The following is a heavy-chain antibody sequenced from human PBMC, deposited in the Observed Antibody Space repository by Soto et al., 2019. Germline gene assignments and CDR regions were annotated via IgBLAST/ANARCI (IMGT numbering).Heavy chain of an antibody. CDR1: GFTFSDYY. V-gene: IGHV3-11*06. J-gene: IGHJ3*02. CDR3: AAHPLSCYYDTSRAFDI. Sequence: PGGSLRLSCAASGFTFSDYYMSWIRQAPGKGLEWVSYISSSSSYTNYADSVKGRFTISRDNAKNSLYLQMNSLRAEDTAVYYCAAHPLSCYYDTSRAFDIWGQGTMVTVSS. D-gene: IGHD3-22*01. CDR2: ISSSSSYT.